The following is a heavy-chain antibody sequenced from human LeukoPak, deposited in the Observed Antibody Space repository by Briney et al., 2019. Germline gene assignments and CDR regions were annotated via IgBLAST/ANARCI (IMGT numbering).Heavy chain of an antibody. V-gene: IGHV3-23*01. CDR3: ARDKQPDAFDI. CDR2: ISGSGGST. CDR1: GFTFSSYA. Sequence: PGGSLRLSCAASGFTFSSYAMSWVRQAPGRGLEWVSGISGSGGSTYYADSVKGRFTISRDNAKNSLYLQMNSLRAEDTAVYYCARDKQPDAFDIWGQGTMVTVSS. J-gene: IGHJ3*02.